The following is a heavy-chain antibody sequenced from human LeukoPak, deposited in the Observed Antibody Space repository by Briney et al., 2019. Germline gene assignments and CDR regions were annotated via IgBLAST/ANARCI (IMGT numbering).Heavy chain of an antibody. CDR3: ARPCYYGSGNYYKAHWFDP. CDR2: ISSSGSTI. J-gene: IGHJ5*02. D-gene: IGHD3-10*01. V-gene: IGHV3-11*01. CDR1: GFTFSDYY. Sequence: GGSLRLSCAASGFTFSDYYMSWIRQAPGKGLEWVSYISSSGSTIYYAGSVKGRFTISRDNAKNSLYLQMNSLRAEDAAVYYCARPCYYGSGNYYKAHWFDPWGQGTLVTVSS.